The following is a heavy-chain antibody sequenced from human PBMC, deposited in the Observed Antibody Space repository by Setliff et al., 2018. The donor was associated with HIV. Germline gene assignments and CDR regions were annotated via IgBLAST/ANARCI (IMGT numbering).Heavy chain of an antibody. CDR3: ARDRYARASYYYDSSGYYAFDP. CDR1: GDTFTGHA. Sequence: GASVKVSCKISGDTFTGHAIVWVRQAPGQGLEWMGGIIPITGTIHFAQKFQDRITVTKDESTSTAYMELSSLRSEDTAVYYCARDRYARASYYYDSSGYYAFDPWGQGTLVTVSS. V-gene: IGHV1-69*05. J-gene: IGHJ5*02. D-gene: IGHD3-22*01. CDR2: IIPITGTI.